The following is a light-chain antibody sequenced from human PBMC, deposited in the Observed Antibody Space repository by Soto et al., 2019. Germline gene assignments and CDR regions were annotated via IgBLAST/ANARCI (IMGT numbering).Light chain of an antibody. J-gene: IGLJ1*01. CDR2: DDT. V-gene: IGLV2-23*01. CDR1: VGL. CDR3: CLYVGGRTYL. Sequence: QSVLTQPASVSGSPGQSITISCTGTVGLVSWYQQHPGKVPKLIIYDDTKRPSGVSSRFSGSKSGNTDSLTISGLQTEDEADYYCCLYVGGRTYLFGTGTKVTVL.